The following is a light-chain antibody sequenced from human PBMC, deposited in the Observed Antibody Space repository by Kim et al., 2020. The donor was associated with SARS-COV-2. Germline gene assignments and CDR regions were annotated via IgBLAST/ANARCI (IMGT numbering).Light chain of an antibody. V-gene: IGLV1-40*01. CDR3: QSYDSSLSGWV. Sequence: RVTIAWTGSSSNIGAGYGVHWYQQLPGTAPKLLIYGNSDRPSGVPDRFSGSKSGTSASLAITGLQAEDEADYYCQSYDSSLSGWVFGGGTQLTVL. J-gene: IGLJ3*02. CDR2: GNS. CDR1: SSNIGAGYG.